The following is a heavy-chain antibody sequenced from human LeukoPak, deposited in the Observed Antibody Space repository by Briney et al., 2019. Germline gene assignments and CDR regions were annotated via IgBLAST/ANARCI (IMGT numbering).Heavy chain of an antibody. CDR2: IYPGGGST. J-gene: IGHJ4*02. CDR1: GYTFTSYY. V-gene: IGHV1-46*01. CDR3: ARDSTMVRGVIIFLFDY. Sequence: ASVKVSCKASGYTFTSYYIHWVRQAPGQGLEWMGIIYPGGGSTSYAQKFQGRVTMTRDTSISTAYMELSRLRSDDTAVYYCARDSTMVRGVIIFLFDYWGQGTLVTVSS. D-gene: IGHD3-10*01.